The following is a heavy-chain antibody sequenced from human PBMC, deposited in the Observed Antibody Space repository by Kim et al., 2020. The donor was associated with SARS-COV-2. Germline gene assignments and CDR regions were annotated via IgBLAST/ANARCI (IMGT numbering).Heavy chain of an antibody. J-gene: IGHJ4*02. V-gene: IGHV3-33*01. CDR2: IWYDGSNK. D-gene: IGHD3-9*01. CDR3: ARSTGGYFDWLFDY. CDR1: GFPFSSYG. Sequence: GGSLRLSCAASGFPFSSYGMHWVRQAPGKGLEWVAVIWYDGSNKYYADSVKGRFTISRDNSKNTLYLQISSLRDDDTAVYYCARSTGGYFDWLFDYWGQGTLVTVSS.